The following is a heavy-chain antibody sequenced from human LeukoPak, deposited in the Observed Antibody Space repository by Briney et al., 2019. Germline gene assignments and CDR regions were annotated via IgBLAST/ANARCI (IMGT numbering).Heavy chain of an antibody. CDR2: IYYSGSA. Sequence: SETLSLTCTVSGGSISSSSYYWGWIRQPPGKWLEWIGSIYYSGSAYYNPSLKSRVTISVDTSKNQCSLRLGSVTAADTAVYYCARHATPAARVYYFDHWGLGTLVTVSA. CDR1: GGSISSSSYY. J-gene: IGHJ4*02. D-gene: IGHD6-13*01. CDR3: ARHATPAARVYYFDH. V-gene: IGHV4-39*01.